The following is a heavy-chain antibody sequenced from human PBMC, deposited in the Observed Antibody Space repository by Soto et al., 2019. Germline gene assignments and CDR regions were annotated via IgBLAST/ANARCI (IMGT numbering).Heavy chain of an antibody. J-gene: IGHJ4*02. CDR3: ARSPRIVATFFDY. D-gene: IGHD5-12*01. CDR1: GFTFSSYW. CDR2: IKQDGSEK. V-gene: IGHV3-7*01. Sequence: GGSLRLSCAASGFTFSSYWMSWVRQAPGKGLEWVANIKQDGSEKYYVDSVKGRFTISRDNAKNSLYLQMNSLRAEDTAVYYCARSPRIVATFFDYWGQGTLVTVSS.